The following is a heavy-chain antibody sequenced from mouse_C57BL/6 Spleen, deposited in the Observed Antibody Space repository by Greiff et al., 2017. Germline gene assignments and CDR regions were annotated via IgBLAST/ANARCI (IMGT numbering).Heavy chain of an antibody. CDR1: GYTFTDYY. Sequence: QVQLQQSGAELVRPGASVKLSCKASGYTFTDYYINWVKQRPGQGLEWIARIYPGSGNTYYNEKFKGKDTLTAEKSSSTAYMQLSSLTSEDSAVYFCARGTAQAAWFAYWGQGTLVTVSA. CDR2: IYPGSGNT. V-gene: IGHV1-76*01. J-gene: IGHJ3*01. D-gene: IGHD3-2*02. CDR3: ARGTAQAAWFAY.